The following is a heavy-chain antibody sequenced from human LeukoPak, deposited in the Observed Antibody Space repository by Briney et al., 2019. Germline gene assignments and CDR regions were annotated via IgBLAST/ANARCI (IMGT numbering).Heavy chain of an antibody. CDR2: IYYSGST. CDR1: GGSISSYY. Sequence: SETLSLTCTVSGGSISSYYWSWIRQPPGKGLEWIGYIYYSGSTNYNPSLKSRVTISLDTSKNQFSLKLSSVTAADTAVDYCARGGGSRDGYNFDYWGQVPPVTVSS. CDR3: ARGGGSRDGYNFDY. V-gene: IGHV4-59*01. D-gene: IGHD5-24*01. J-gene: IGHJ4*02.